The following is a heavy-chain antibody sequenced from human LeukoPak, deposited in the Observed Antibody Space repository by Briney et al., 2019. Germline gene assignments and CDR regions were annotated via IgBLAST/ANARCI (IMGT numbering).Heavy chain of an antibody. CDR1: GDSLSGYH. CDR2: IYVSGNT. CDR3: ARGDLRRDGFNYPSDI. Sequence: SETLSLTCSVSGDSLSGYHWSWIRQSAGKGLEWIGRIYVSGNTNYNPSPKSRVTMAVDTSKNQFSLSLNSVTAADTAVYYCARGDLRRDGFNYPSDIWGQGTMVTVSS. D-gene: IGHD5-24*01. J-gene: IGHJ3*02. V-gene: IGHV4-4*07.